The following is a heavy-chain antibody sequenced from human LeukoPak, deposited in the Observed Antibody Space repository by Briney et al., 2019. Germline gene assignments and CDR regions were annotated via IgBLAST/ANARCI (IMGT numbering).Heavy chain of an antibody. CDR2: IYHSGST. CDR1: GYSISSGYY. V-gene: IGHV4-38-2*02. D-gene: IGHD3-22*01. Sequence: SETLSLTCTVSGYSISSGYYWGWIRQPPGKGLEWIGSIYHSGSTYYNPSLKSRVTISVDTSKNQFSLKLSSVTAADTAVYYCARDLYYDSSGYYYSFDYWGQGTLVTVSS. CDR3: ARDLYYDSSGYYYSFDY. J-gene: IGHJ4*02.